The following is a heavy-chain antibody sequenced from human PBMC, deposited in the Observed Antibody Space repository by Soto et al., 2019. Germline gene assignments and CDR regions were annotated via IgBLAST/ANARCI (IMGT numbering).Heavy chain of an antibody. CDR2: ISGSGGST. CDR1: GGTFSSYA. Sequence: SCEASGGTFSSYAISWVRQAPGKGLEWVSAISGSGGSTYYADSVKGRFTISRDNSKNTLYLQMNSLRAEDTAVYYCAKDDRGRLRTHYYYYYGMDVWGQGTTVTVSS. CDR3: AKDDRGRLRTHYYYYYGMDV. V-gene: IGHV3-23*01. J-gene: IGHJ6*02.